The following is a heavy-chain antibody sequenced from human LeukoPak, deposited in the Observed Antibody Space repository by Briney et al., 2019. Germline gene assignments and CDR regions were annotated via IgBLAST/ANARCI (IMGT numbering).Heavy chain of an antibody. CDR2: INPSGDGT. CDR1: GITFTRYY. D-gene: IGHD6-19*01. J-gene: IGHJ4*02. CDR3: ARAKSVAGTFDY. V-gene: IGHV1-46*01. Sequence: ASVKVSCKASGITFTRYYVNWVRQAPGQGPEWMGIINPSGDGTSYAQQFQGRVTMTRDTSTSTVYMELSSLRYDDAAMYYCARAKSVAGTFDYWGQGTLVTVPS.